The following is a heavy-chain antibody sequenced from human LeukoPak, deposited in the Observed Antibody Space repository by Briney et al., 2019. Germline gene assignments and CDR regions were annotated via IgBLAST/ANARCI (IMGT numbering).Heavy chain of an antibody. J-gene: IGHJ4*02. CDR3: ARGAYYYDSSGYLLDY. D-gene: IGHD3-22*01. Sequence: GGSLRLSCAASGFTFSSYAMHWVCQAPGKGLEWVAVISYDGSNKYYADSVKGRFTISRDNSKNTLYLQMNSLRAEDTAVYYCARGAYYYDSSGYLLDYWGQGTLVTVSS. CDR1: GFTFSSYA. CDR2: ISYDGSNK. V-gene: IGHV3-30-3*01.